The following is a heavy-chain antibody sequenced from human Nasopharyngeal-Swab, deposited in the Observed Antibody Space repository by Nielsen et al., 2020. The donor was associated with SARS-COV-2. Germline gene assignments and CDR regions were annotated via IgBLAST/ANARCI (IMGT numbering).Heavy chain of an antibody. CDR1: GFTFSSYG. J-gene: IGHJ4*02. D-gene: IGHD6-19*01. CDR3: ARETVAGTRTDY. Sequence: GGSLRLSCAASGFTFSSYGMHWVRQAPGKGLEWVAVISYDGSNKYYADSVKGRFTISRGNSKNTLYLQMNSLRVEDTAVYYCARETVAGTRTDYWGQGTLVTVSS. V-gene: IGHV3-30*03. CDR2: ISYDGSNK.